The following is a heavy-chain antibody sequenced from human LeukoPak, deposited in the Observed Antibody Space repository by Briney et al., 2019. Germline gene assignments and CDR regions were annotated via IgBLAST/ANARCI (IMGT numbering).Heavy chain of an antibody. V-gene: IGHV2-5*01. D-gene: IGHD4-17*01. CDR3: AHTGVTTRGSRGMDV. CDR2: VSWNHDK. Sequence: SGPTLVNPTQTLTLTCTFSGFSLSTSGVGVGWIRQPPGKALEWLALVSWNHDKRYSPSLKSRLTITRDTSKNQVVLTMTNMDPVDTATYYCAHTGVTTRGSRGMDVWGKGTTVIVSS. J-gene: IGHJ6*04. CDR1: GFSLSTSGVG.